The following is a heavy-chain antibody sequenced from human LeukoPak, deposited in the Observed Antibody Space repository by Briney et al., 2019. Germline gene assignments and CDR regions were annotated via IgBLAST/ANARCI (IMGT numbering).Heavy chain of an antibody. J-gene: IGHJ3*02. CDR3: ARDPYFWGSSGGTDDAFDI. D-gene: IGHD6-19*01. Sequence: SVKVSCKASGGTFSSYAISWVRQAPGQGLEWMGRIIPIFGTANYAQKFQGRVTITTDEPTSTAYMELSSLRSEDTAVYYCARDPYFWGSSGGTDDAFDIWGQGTMVTVSS. CDR2: IIPIFGTA. CDR1: GGTFSSYA. V-gene: IGHV1-69*05.